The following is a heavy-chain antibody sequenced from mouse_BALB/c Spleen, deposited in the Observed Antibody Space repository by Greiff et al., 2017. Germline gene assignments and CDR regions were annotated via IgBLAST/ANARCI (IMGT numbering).Heavy chain of an antibody. J-gene: IGHJ2*01. CDR2: ISYDGSN. D-gene: IGHD2-1*01. Sequence: EVKLQESGPGLVKPSQSLSLTCSVTGYSITSGYYWNWIRQFPGNKLEWMGYISYDGSNNYNPSLKNRISITRDTSKNQFFLKLNSVTTEDTATYYCATIYYGNYWGQGTTLTVSS. CDR1: GYSITSGYY. V-gene: IGHV3-6*02. CDR3: ATIYYGNY.